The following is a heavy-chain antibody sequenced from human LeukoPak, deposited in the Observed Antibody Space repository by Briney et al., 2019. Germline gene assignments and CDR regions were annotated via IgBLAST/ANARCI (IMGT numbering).Heavy chain of an antibody. CDR1: GFTFSTYE. D-gene: IGHD5-18*01. J-gene: IGHJ5*02. CDR2: ISSSSSTI. V-gene: IGHV3-48*01. Sequence: PGGSLRLSCAASGFTFSTYEMNWVRQAPGKGLEWVSYISSSSSTIYYADSVKGRFTISRDNAKNSLYLQMNSLRAEDTAVYYCARDLGGYSYGYRDSDPWGQGTLVTVSS. CDR3: ARDLGGYSYGYRDSDP.